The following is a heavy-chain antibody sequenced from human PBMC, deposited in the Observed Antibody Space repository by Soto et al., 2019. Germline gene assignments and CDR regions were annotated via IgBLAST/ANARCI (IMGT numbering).Heavy chain of an antibody. Sequence: LSLYCVGSGIILSTYSMSWFRQAPGKGLEWISGMSGSSGNTYHADSLKGRFTISRDNSKNTLYLQMNSLRAEDTAVYYCATYPRGIPGLDXWGQGALVTVSX. V-gene: IGHV3-23*01. J-gene: IGHJ4*02. CDR2: MSGSSGNT. CDR1: GIILSTYS. CDR3: ATYPRGIPGLDX. D-gene: IGHD2-2*02.